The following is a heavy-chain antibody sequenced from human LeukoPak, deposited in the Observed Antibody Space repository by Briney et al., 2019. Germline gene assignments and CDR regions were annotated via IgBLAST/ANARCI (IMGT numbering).Heavy chain of an antibody. CDR3: AKDPTLDTAMVGEYYFDY. J-gene: IGHJ4*02. CDR2: IYSGGST. V-gene: IGHV3-53*01. D-gene: IGHD5-18*01. CDR1: GFTVSSNY. Sequence: PGRSLRLSCAASGFTVSSNYMSWVRQAPGKGLEWVSVIYSGGSTYYADSVKGRFTISRDNSKNTLYLQMNSLRAEDTAVYYCAKDPTLDTAMVGEYYFDYWGQGTLVTVSS.